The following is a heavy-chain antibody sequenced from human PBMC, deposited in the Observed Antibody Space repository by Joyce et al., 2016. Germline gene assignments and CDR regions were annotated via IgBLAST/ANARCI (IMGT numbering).Heavy chain of an antibody. CDR1: GFTFSNYG. CDR2: IYYDGSNI. CDR3: TRDYDPYYYYSMNV. D-gene: IGHD3-3*01. J-gene: IGHJ6*03. Sequence: QVQLVESGGGVVQPGRSLRLSCSDSGFTFSNYGMNWVRQAPGKGLGWVAIIYYDGSNIHYADSVNGRFTISRDNSRNTLYLQMNRLRPEDTAAYYCTRDYDPYYYYSMNVWGKGTTITVSS. V-gene: IGHV3-30*03.